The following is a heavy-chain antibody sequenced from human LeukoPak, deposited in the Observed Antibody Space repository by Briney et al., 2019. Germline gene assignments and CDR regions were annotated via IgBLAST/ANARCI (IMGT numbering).Heavy chain of an antibody. CDR3: AKVSSGWYVLFDY. CDR2: ISGSGGST. Sequence: PGGSLRLSCAASGFTFSSYGMSWVRQAPGKGLEWVSAISGSGGSTYYADSVKGRFTISRDNSKNTLYLQMNSLRAEDTAVYYCAKVSSGWYVLFDYWGQGTLVTVSP. CDR1: GFTFSSYG. J-gene: IGHJ4*02. D-gene: IGHD6-19*01. V-gene: IGHV3-23*01.